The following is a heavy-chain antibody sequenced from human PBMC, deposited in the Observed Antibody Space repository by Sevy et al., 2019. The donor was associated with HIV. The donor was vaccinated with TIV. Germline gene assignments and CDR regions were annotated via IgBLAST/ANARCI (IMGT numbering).Heavy chain of an antibody. Sequence: GGSLRLSCAGSGITLSNTWMSWVRQAPGKGLEWIGRIKSKTDGRTTDYAAPVKGRFSISRDDSKNTLYLQMNSLKTGDTAVYYCTTQWFWGQGTLVTVSS. J-gene: IGHJ4*02. D-gene: IGHD3-22*01. CDR2: IKSKTDGRTT. V-gene: IGHV3-15*01. CDR1: GITLSNTW. CDR3: TTQWF.